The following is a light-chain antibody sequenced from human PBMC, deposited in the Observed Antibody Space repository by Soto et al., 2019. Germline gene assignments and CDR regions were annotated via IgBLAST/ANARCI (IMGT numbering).Light chain of an antibody. V-gene: IGLV2-11*01. CDR2: DVY. CDR1: NNDVGGYDY. Sequence: QSVLTQPRSVSGSPGQSVTISCTGTNNDVGGYDYVSWYQQHAGKAPKVIIYDVYKRPSGVPDRISGSKSGNTASLTISGLQAEDEANFYCCSYAGNYRVVFGGGTQLTVL. J-gene: IGLJ2*01. CDR3: CSYAGNYRVV.